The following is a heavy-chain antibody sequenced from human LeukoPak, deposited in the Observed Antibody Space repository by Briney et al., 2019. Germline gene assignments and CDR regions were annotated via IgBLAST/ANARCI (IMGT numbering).Heavy chain of an antibody. Sequence: GRSLRLSCAASGFTFDDYAMHWVRQAPGKGPEWVSGISWNSGSIGYADSVKSRFTISRDNAKNSLYLQMNSLRAEDTALYYCAKAPGAGKGLSWFDPWGQGTLVTVSS. CDR1: GFTFDDYA. CDR2: ISWNSGSI. J-gene: IGHJ5*02. V-gene: IGHV3-9*01. CDR3: AKAPGAGKGLSWFDP. D-gene: IGHD6-19*01.